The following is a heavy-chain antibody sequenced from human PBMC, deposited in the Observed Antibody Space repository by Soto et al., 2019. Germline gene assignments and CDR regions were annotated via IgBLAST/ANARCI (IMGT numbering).Heavy chain of an antibody. CDR3: ARDPNYYGSGSYYSYYYSGMDV. J-gene: IGHJ6*02. V-gene: IGHV1-2*04. D-gene: IGHD3-10*01. Sequence: ASVKVSCKASGYTFTGYYMHWVRQAPGQGLEWMGWINPNSGGTNYAQKFQGWVTMTRDTSISTAYMELSRLRSDDTAVYYCARDPNYYGSGSYYSYYYSGMDVWGQGATVTSP. CDR1: GYTFTGYY. CDR2: INPNSGGT.